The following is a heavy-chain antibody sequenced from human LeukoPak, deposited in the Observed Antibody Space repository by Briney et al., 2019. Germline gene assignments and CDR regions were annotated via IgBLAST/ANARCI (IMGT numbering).Heavy chain of an antibody. CDR3: ARGGGWDGGFDS. CDR1: GGSISSYY. V-gene: IGHV4-59*01. CDR2: IYYIGST. D-gene: IGHD6-19*01. J-gene: IGHJ5*01. Sequence: SETLSLTCTVSGGSISSYYWSWIRQPPGKGLEWIGSIYYIGSTDYNPSLKSRVTMSVDTFKNQFSLKLTSVTAADTAVYYCARGGGWDGGFDSWGQGTLVTVSS.